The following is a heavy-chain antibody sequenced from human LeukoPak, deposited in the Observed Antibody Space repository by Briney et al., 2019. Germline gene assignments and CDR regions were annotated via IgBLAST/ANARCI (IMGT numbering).Heavy chain of an antibody. CDR2: IKEDGSEE. CDR1: GFNFGEFW. J-gene: IGHJ3*02. CDR3: ARVGLGITIFGVVKNAFDI. D-gene: IGHD3-3*01. V-gene: IGHV3-7*01. Sequence: GGSLRLSCAASGFNFGEFWMAWVRQTPGKGLEWVADIKEDGSEEFYVDSVKGRFTISRDNAKNSLYLQMNSLRAEDTAVYYCARVGLGITIFGVVKNAFDIWAKGQWSPSLQ.